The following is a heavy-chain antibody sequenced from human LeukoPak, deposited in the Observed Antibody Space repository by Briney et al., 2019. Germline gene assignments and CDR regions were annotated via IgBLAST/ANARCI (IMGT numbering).Heavy chain of an antibody. CDR1: GFTFSSYS. D-gene: IGHD6-19*01. CDR2: ISSSSSYI. Sequence: PGGSLRLSCAASGFTFSSYSMNWVRQAPGKGLEWVSSISSSSSYIYYADSVKGRFTISRDNAKNSLYLQMNSLRAEDTAVYYCAREISSGWSLNRLDYFDYWGQGTLVTVSS. J-gene: IGHJ4*02. CDR3: AREISSGWSLNRLDYFDY. V-gene: IGHV3-21*01.